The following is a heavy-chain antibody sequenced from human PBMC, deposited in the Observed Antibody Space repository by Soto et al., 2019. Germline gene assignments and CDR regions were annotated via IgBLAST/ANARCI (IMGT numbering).Heavy chain of an antibody. CDR1: GGSISSSSYY. CDR2: IYYSGST. V-gene: IGHV4-39*01. D-gene: IGHD2-15*01. J-gene: IGHJ2*01. Sequence: QLQLQESGPGLVKPSETLSLTCTVSGGSISSSSYYWGWIRQPPGKGLEWIGSIYYSGSTYYNPSLKSRVTISVDTSKNQFSLKPSSVTAADTAVYYCASSFLGYCSGGSCYSSPPRPDLYFDLWGRGTLVTVSS. CDR3: ASSFLGYCSGGSCYSSPPRPDLYFDL.